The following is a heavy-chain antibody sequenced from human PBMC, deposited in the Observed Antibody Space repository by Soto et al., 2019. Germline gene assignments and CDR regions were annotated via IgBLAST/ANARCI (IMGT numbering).Heavy chain of an antibody. V-gene: IGHV4-31*03. Sequence: QVQLQESGPGLVKPSQTLSLTCTVSGGSISSGGYYWSWIRQHPGKGLEWIGYIYSSGRTYYNPSLKSRVTISVDTSKNQFSLKLSSVSAADTAVYYCARSPEATVTAFDYWGQGNLVTVSA. J-gene: IGHJ4*02. CDR2: IYSSGRT. CDR3: ARSPEATVTAFDY. D-gene: IGHD4-17*01. CDR1: GGSISSGGYY.